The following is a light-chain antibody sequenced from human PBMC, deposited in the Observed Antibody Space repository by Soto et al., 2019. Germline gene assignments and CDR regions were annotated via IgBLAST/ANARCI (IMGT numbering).Light chain of an antibody. V-gene: IGLV3-1*01. J-gene: IGLJ1*01. CDR3: QAWDSTSYV. Sequence: SYELTQPPSVSVSPGQTASITCSGDNLGVKYACWYQQKPGQSAVLVIYQDSKRPSGIPERFSGSNSGNTATLTISGTQAMDEADYYCQAWDSTSYVFGTGTKVTVL. CDR2: QDS. CDR1: NLGVKY.